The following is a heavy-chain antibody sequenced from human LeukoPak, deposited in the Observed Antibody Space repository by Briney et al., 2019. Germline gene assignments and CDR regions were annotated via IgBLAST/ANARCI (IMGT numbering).Heavy chain of an antibody. Sequence: PGGSLRLSCAASGFTFSSHWMSWVRQAPGKGLEWVANIKQDGSEKYYVDSVKGRFTISRDNAKNSLYLQMNSLRAEDTAVYYCARDLGWLQDFWGQGTLVTVSS. CDR1: GFTFSSHW. J-gene: IGHJ4*02. CDR3: ARDLGWLQDF. CDR2: IKQDGSEK. V-gene: IGHV3-7*01. D-gene: IGHD5-24*01.